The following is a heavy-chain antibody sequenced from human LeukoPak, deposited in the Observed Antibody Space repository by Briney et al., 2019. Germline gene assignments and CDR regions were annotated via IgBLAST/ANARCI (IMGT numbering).Heavy chain of an antibody. V-gene: IGHV3-30*18. D-gene: IGHD1-26*01. Sequence: PGGSLRLSCAASGFTFSSYSMQWVRRTPGKGLEWVGIMSNSGENTFYGEAVKGRFTISRDNSQNTLYLQMNSLRPEDTAVYYCAKDLGPRGVGATPQYWGQGTVVIVSS. CDR1: GFTFSSYS. J-gene: IGHJ4*02. CDR2: MSNSGENT. CDR3: AKDLGPRGVGATPQY.